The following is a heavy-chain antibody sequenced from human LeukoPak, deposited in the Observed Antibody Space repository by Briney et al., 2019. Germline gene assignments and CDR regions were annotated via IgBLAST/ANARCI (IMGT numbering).Heavy chain of an antibody. Sequence: SETLSLTCTVSGGSISSGSYYWSWLRQPAGKGLEWIGHMNTTGSTKYNPSLKSRVTISVDTSNNQFSLKVSSVTAADTAVYYCARDWDYWGQGTLVTVSS. CDR2: MNTTGST. CDR1: GGSISSGSYY. J-gene: IGHJ4*02. CDR3: ARDWDY. V-gene: IGHV4-61*09.